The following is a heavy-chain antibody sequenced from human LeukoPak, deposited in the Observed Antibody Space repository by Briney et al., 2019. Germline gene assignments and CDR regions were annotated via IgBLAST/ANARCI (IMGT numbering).Heavy chain of an antibody. CDR3: AKDAERGFDYN. D-gene: IGHD3-9*01. Sequence: GGSLRLSCAASQFTFSHYGMHWVRQAPGRGLQWVAGIWSDASNKYYSDSVKGRFTISRDNSKKTLYLEMNNLRAEDTAVYYCAKDAERGFDYNWGQGTLVTVSS. CDR2: IWSDASNK. CDR1: QFTFSHYG. J-gene: IGHJ4*02. V-gene: IGHV3-33*06.